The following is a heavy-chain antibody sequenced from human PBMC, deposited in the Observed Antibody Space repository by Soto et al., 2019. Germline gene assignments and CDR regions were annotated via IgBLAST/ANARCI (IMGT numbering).Heavy chain of an antibody. D-gene: IGHD3-10*01. CDR2: IYYSGST. J-gene: IGHJ6*02. V-gene: IGHV4-59*01. CDR1: GGSISSYY. Sequence: SETLSLTCTVSGGSISSYYWSWIRQPPGKGLEWIGYIYYSGSTNYNPSLKSRVTISVDTSKNQFSLKLSSVTAADTAVYYCARDRTIWFGETDYYYGMDVWGQGTTVTVSS. CDR3: ARDRTIWFGETDYYYGMDV.